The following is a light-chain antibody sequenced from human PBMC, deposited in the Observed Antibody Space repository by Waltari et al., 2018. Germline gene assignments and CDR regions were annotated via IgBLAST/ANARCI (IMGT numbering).Light chain of an antibody. CDR2: ENN. CDR1: SSKIGNNY. V-gene: IGLV1-51*02. CDR3: GTWDASLGWI. J-gene: IGLJ1*01. Sequence: QSVLTQPPSVSAAPGQTVTISCSADSSKIGNNYVSWYQHFPGTAPKLLIYENNRRPSGIPDRFSGSNSGTSATLGITGLQTGDEADYYCGTWDASLGWIFGTGTKVTVL.